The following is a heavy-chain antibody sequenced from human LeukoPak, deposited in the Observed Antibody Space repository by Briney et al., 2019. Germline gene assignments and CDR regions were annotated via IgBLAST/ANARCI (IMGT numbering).Heavy chain of an antibody. CDR1: GGSISGDH. J-gene: IGHJ3*02. CDR3: ARRNDFGI. V-gene: IGHV4-59*08. Sequence: SETLSLSCTVSGGSISGDHWNWIRQPPGKGLEWIGYIYYSGSTNYNPSLKSRVTISIDTSKNQFSLKLTSVTAADTAVYYCARRNDFGIWGQGTMVTVSS. CDR2: IYYSGST.